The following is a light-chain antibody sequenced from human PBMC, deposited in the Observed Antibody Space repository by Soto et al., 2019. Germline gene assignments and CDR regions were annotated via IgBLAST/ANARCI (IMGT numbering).Light chain of an antibody. CDR3: QQYGSSPIT. CDR1: QSINSNY. V-gene: IGKV3-20*01. J-gene: IGKJ5*01. CDR2: GVS. Sequence: EIVLTQSPGALSLSPGEGATLSCRASQSINSNYLGWYQQKPGQAPRLLIYGVSSRATGVPDRFSGSGSGTDFTLTISRLESEDFAVYYCQQYGSSPITFGKGTRLEIK.